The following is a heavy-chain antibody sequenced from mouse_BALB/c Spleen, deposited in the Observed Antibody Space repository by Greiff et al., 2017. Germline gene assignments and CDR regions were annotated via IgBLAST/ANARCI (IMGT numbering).Heavy chain of an antibody. Sequence: DVKLQESGAELVRPGALVKLSCKASGFNIKDYYMHWVKQRPEQGLEWIGWIDPENGNTIYDPKFQGKASITADTSSNTAYLQLSSLTSEDTAVYYFASRDYGSSFDYWGQGTTLTVSS. CDR1: GFNIKDYY. J-gene: IGHJ2*01. CDR2: IDPENGNT. D-gene: IGHD1-1*01. CDR3: ASRDYGSSFDY. V-gene: IGHV14-1*02.